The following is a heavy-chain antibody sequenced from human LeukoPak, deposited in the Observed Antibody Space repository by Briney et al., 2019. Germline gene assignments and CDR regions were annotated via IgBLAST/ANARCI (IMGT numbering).Heavy chain of an antibody. CDR1: GFTVSSNY. Sequence: GGSLRLSCAASGFTVSSNYMSWVRQAPGKGLEWVSIIYSGASTYYADSVKGRFTISRDNSKNTLYLQMSSLRAEDTAVYYCTRGDFYVGAQDSWGQGTLVAVSS. D-gene: IGHD1-26*01. CDR3: TRGDFYVGAQDS. CDR2: IYSGAST. J-gene: IGHJ4*02. V-gene: IGHV3-66*01.